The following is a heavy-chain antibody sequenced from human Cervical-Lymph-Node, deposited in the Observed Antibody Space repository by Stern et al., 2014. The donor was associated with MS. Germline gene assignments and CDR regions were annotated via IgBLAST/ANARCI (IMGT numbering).Heavy chain of an antibody. CDR3: ARVYSNSLAYFDY. V-gene: IGHV6-1*01. Sequence: QVQLVQSGPGLVKPSQTLSLTFAISGDSVSSSTGAWHLIRQPPSRGLEWLGRTFYRSKWFNDYAVAVKSRITINPDTSENQFSLQLHSVTPEDTAVYYCARVYSNSLAYFDYWGQGTLVTVSS. D-gene: IGHD6-6*01. J-gene: IGHJ4*02. CDR2: TFYRSKWFN. CDR1: GDSVSSSTGA.